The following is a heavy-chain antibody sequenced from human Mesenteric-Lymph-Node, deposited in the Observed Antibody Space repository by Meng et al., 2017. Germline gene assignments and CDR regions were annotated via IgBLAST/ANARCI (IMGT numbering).Heavy chain of an antibody. CDR2: ISYDGSNK. Sequence: QVQLVQSGAEVKKPGASVKVSCKASGYTFTGYYMHWVRQAPGKGLEWVAVISYDGSNKYYADSVKGRFTISRDNSKNTLYLQMNSLRAEDTAVYYCARGDQWLYHWYFDLWGRGTLVTVSS. CDR3: ARGDQWLYHWYFDL. CDR1: GYTFTGYY. V-gene: IGHV3-30*04. D-gene: IGHD6-19*01. J-gene: IGHJ2*01.